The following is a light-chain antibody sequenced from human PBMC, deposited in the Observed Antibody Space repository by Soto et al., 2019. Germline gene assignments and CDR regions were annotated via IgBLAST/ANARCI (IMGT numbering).Light chain of an antibody. Sequence: EIVLTQSPGTLSLSPGERATLSCRARQSVDSTYLAWYQQKPDQSPRLLIYATSTRAAGIPDRFSGSGSGTDFTLTISRLEPDDVAVYYCQQYDTSPPMYTFGQGTKVEIK. CDR2: ATS. J-gene: IGKJ2*01. V-gene: IGKV3-20*01. CDR1: QSVDSTY. CDR3: QQYDTSPPMYT.